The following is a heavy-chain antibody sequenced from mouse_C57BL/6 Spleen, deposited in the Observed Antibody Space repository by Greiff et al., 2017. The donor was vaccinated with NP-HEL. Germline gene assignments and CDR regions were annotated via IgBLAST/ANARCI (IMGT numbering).Heavy chain of an antibody. CDR3: ARDYAYYGSSLYAMDY. CDR2: IDPSDSET. Sequence: QVQLQQSGAELVRPGSSVKLSCKASGYTFTSYWMHWVKQRPIQGLEWIGNIDPSDSETHYIQKFKDKATLTVDKSSSTAYMQLSSLTSEDSAVYYCARDYAYYGSSLYAMDYWGQGTSVTVSS. CDR1: GYTFTSYW. V-gene: IGHV1-52*01. J-gene: IGHJ4*01. D-gene: IGHD1-1*01.